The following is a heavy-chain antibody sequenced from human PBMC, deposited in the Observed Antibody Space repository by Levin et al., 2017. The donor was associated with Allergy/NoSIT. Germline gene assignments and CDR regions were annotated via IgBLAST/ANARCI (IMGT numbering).Heavy chain of an antibody. D-gene: IGHD6-19*01. CDR3: ASPYTSDWVFDM. CDR2: IKPDGSEK. Sequence: VASVKVSCAASGFSFSDYWLTWVRQAPGKGLEWVANIKPDGSEKYYADSVTGRFNISRDNAQKSLYLQMKYLSAEDTAVYYCASPYTSDWVFDMWGPGTMVTVSS. CDR1: GFSFSDYW. V-gene: IGHV3-7*01. J-gene: IGHJ3*02.